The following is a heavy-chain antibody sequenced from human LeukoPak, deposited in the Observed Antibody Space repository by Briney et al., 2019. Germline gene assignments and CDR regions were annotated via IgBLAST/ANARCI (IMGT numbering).Heavy chain of an antibody. J-gene: IGHJ4*02. Sequence: VASVKVSCKASGGTFSSYTISWVRQAPGQGLEWMGRIIPILGIANYAQKFQGRVTITADKSTSPAYMELSSLRSEDTAVYYCARPPGIVARLEVFANGGKEPLVTSS. V-gene: IGHV1-69*02. CDR3: ARPPGIVARLEVFAN. CDR1: GGTFSSYT. D-gene: IGHD5-12*01. CDR2: IIPILGIA.